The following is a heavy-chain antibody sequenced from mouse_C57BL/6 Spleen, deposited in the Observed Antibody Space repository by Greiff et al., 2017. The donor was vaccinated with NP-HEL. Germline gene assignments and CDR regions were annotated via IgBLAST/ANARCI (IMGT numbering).Heavy chain of an antibody. CDR1: GFTFSSYA. CDR2: ISDGGSYT. V-gene: IGHV5-4*01. J-gene: IGHJ1*03. CDR3: ARDLAYYGNQGYFDV. Sequence: EVQLVESGGGLVKPGGSLKLSCAASGFTFSSYAMSWVRQTPEKRLEWVATISDGGSYTYYPDNVKGRFTISRDNANNTLYLQMSHLKSEDTAMYYCARDLAYYGNQGYFDVWGTGTTVTVSS. D-gene: IGHD2-10*01.